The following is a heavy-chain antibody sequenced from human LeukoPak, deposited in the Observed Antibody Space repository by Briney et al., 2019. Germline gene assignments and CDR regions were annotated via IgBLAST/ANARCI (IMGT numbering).Heavy chain of an antibody. CDR1: GGSFSGYY. Sequence: SETLSLTCAVYGGSFSGYYWSWICQPPGKGLEWIGYIYYSGSTNYNPSLKSRVTISVDTSKNQFSLKLSSVTAADTAVYYCARTSGGSWFDPWGQGTLVTVSS. CDR2: IYYSGST. J-gene: IGHJ5*02. D-gene: IGHD6-19*01. CDR3: ARTSGGSWFDP. V-gene: IGHV4-59*12.